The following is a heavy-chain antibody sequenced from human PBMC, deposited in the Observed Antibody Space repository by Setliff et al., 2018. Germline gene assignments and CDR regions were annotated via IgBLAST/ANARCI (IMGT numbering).Heavy chain of an antibody. Sequence: SETLSLTCNVSGGSISTYYWSWIRQPAGKGLEWIVRIHSSGNTNYKPSLKSRVTMSVDTTKNQFSLKLSSVTAADTAVYYCARAGAIQGGFDIWGQGTVVTVSS. J-gene: IGHJ3*02. D-gene: IGHD7-27*01. CDR2: IHSSGNT. V-gene: IGHV4-4*07. CDR1: GGSISTYY. CDR3: ARAGAIQGGFDI.